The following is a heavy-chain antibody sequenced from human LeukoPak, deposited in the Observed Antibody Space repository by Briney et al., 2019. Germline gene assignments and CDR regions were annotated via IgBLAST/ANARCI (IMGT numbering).Heavy chain of an antibody. CDR2: IGAYNGYT. CDR3: ARDWGGHDSLLYE. D-gene: IGHD5-12*01. CDR1: GYTFSNYG. Sequence: ASVKVSCKGSGYTFSNYGINWVRQVPGQGLEWMGWIGAYNGYTIYADNLQGRVTVTTDTSTSTAHMELRSLRSEDTAVYYCARDWGGHDSLLYEWGQGTLVTVSS. V-gene: IGHV1-18*01. J-gene: IGHJ4*02.